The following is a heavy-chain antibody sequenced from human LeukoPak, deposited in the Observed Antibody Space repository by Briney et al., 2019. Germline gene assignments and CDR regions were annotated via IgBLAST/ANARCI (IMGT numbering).Heavy chain of an antibody. V-gene: IGHV4-39*06. CDR1: GGSINSYY. Sequence: SETLPLTCTVSGGSINSYYWGWIRQPPGKGLEWIGSIYYSGSTYYNPSLKSRVTISVDTSKNQFPLKLSSVTAADTAVYYCARSYYYDSSGYYWWGQGTLVTVSS. CDR3: ARSYYYDSSGYYW. CDR2: IYYSGST. D-gene: IGHD3-22*01. J-gene: IGHJ4*02.